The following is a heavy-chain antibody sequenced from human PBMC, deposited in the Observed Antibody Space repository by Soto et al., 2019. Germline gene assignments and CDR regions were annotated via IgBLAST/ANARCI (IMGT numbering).Heavy chain of an antibody. CDR2: IQNHGYST. J-gene: IGHJ4*02. Sequence: EVQLVESGGGLVQPGGSLRLSCEASGFTFSRDEMNWVRQAPGKGLEWIAYIQNHGYSTHYADSVKGRFTISRDNAKNTLYWQMSSLTAEDTAIYYCARGYDAGCHFGYWGQGVLVTVSS. CDR1: GFTFSRDE. D-gene: IGHD1-20*01. V-gene: IGHV3-48*03. CDR3: ARGYDAGCHFGY.